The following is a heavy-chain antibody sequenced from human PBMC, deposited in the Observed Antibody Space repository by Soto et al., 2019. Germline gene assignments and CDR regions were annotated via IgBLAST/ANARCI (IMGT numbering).Heavy chain of an antibody. J-gene: IGHJ5*02. CDR3: ARMESFGSLNWFDP. CDR1: GYTFTNND. V-gene: IGHV1-8*02. D-gene: IGHD5-18*01. CDR2: MNPGSGDT. Sequence: QVHLVQSGAEVKKPGASVKVSCKASGYTFTNNDVSWVRQATGQGLEWMGWMNPGSGDTGYAQKFQGRVTMTRHISIATAYMELNSLTSEDTAIYYCARMESFGSLNWFDPWGQGTLVTVSS.